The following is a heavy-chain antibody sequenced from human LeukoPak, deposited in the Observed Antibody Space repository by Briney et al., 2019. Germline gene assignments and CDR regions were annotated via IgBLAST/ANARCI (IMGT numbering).Heavy chain of an antibody. J-gene: IGHJ4*02. CDR3: AKDKEWLVLDY. V-gene: IGHV3-53*05. Sequence: GGSLRLSCTVSGFTVSSDSMSWVRQAPGKGLEWVSFIYSGGSTHYADSVKGRFTISRDNSKNTLYLQMNSLRAEDTAVYYCAKDKEWLVLDYWGQGTLVTVSS. CDR1: GFTVSSDS. D-gene: IGHD6-19*01. CDR2: IYSGGST.